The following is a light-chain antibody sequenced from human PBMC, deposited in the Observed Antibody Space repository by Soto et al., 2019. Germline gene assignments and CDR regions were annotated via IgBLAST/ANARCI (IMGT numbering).Light chain of an antibody. CDR1: QSIGNY. V-gene: IGKV1-39*01. CDR3: QQSYSTPLT. Sequence: DIQMTQSPSSVSASVGDRVTITCRASQSIGNYLNWYQHKPGKAPKLLIYGASSLHSGVPSSFSGSGSGTDFTLTISSLQPEDFATYYCQQSYSTPLTFGGGTKVEIK. J-gene: IGKJ4*01. CDR2: GAS.